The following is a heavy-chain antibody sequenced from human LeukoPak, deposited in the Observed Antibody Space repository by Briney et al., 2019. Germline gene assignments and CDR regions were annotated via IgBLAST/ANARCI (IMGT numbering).Heavy chain of an antibody. Sequence: PGGSLRLSCTVSGFTVSSNSMSWVRQAPGKGLEWVSFIYSDNTHYSDSVKGRFTISRDNSKNTLYLQMNSLRAEDTAVYYCARDQVAVGTRWPVWYWGQGTLVTVSS. CDR1: GFTVSSNS. V-gene: IGHV3-53*01. J-gene: IGHJ4*02. CDR2: IYSDNT. D-gene: IGHD6-19*01. CDR3: ARDQVAVGTRWPVWY.